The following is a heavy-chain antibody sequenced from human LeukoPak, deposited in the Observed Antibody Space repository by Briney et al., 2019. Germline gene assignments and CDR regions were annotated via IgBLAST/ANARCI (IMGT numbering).Heavy chain of an antibody. CDR2: IYTSGST. CDR3: ATSYYYDSSGYFDYHDY. D-gene: IGHD3-22*01. CDR1: GGSISSYY. Sequence: NPSETLSLTCTVSGGSISSYYWSWIRQPAGKGLEWIGRIYTSGSTNYNPSLKSRVTMSVDTSKNQFSLKLSSMTAADTAVYYCATSYYYDSSGYFDYHDYWGQETLVTVSS. J-gene: IGHJ4*02. V-gene: IGHV4-4*07.